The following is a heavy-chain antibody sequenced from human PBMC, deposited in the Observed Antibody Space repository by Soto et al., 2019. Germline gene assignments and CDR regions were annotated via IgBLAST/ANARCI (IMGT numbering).Heavy chain of an antibody. D-gene: IGHD2-15*01. CDR3: ARGYCSGGSCYSGYYYYMDV. CDR2: FNHSGST. J-gene: IGHJ6*03. CDR1: GGSFSGYY. Sequence: QVQLQQWGAGLLKPSETLSLTCAVYGGSFSGYYWSWIRQPPGKGRGWIGEFNHSGSTNYNPSLKSRVTISVDTSKNQFSLKLSSVTAADTAVYYCARGYCSGGSCYSGYYYYMDVWGKGTTVTVSS. V-gene: IGHV4-34*01.